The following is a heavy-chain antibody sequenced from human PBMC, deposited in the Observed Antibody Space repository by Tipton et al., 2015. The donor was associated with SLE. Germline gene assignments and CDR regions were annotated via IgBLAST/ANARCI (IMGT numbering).Heavy chain of an antibody. J-gene: IGHJ4*02. Sequence: SLRLSCAASGFTFNNYAMSWVRQAPGKGLEWVSSISSSSSYIYYADSVKGRFTISRDNAKNSLYLQMNSLRADDTAVYYCARAVIAASGSTRYFDYWGQGTLVTVSS. CDR2: ISSSSSYI. CDR3: ARAVIAASGSTRYFDY. D-gene: IGHD6-13*01. V-gene: IGHV3-21*01. CDR1: GFTFNNYA.